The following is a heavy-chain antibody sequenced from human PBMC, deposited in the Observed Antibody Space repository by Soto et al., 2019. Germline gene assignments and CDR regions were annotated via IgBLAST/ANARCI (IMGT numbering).Heavy chain of an antibody. D-gene: IGHD3-10*01. V-gene: IGHV4-59*06. CDR1: GGSISSYY. CDR2: IYYIGST. Sequence: SETLSLTCTVSGGSISSYYWSWIRQHPGKGLEWIGYIYYIGSTYYNPSLKSRVSISVDTSKNQFSLKLSSVTAADTAVYYCARFYMVRGVMGAFDIWGQGTMVT. CDR3: ARFYMVRGVMGAFDI. J-gene: IGHJ3*02.